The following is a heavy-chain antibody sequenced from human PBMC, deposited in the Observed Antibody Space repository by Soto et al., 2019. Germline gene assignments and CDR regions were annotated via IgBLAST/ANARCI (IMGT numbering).Heavy chain of an antibody. CDR3: ARGPTDQTYKDNRSAHQFDD. V-gene: IGHV4-30-4*01. CDR2: VYYSGST. CDR1: GGSISSGDYF. Sequence: SETLSLTCTVSGGSISSGDYFWSWIRQPPGKGLEWIVYVYYSGSTYYDPSLKSRVTISVDTSRNQFTLKLSSVTAADTALYYCARGPTDQTYKDNRSAHQFDDWGQGTLVTVSS. D-gene: IGHD2-15*01. J-gene: IGHJ4*02.